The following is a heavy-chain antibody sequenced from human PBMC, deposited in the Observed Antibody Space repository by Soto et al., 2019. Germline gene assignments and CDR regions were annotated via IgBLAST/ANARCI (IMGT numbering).Heavy chain of an antibody. CDR1: GYTFTSYA. V-gene: IGHV1-3*05. Sequence: QVQLVQSGAEEKKPGASVKVSCKASGYTFTSYAMHWVRQAPGQRLEWMGWINAGNGNTKYSQKFQGRVTITRDTSASTGYMELSSLRSEATAVYYCARSIVVVTALDYWGQGTLVTVSS. D-gene: IGHD2-21*02. CDR2: INAGNGNT. CDR3: ARSIVVVTALDY. J-gene: IGHJ4*02.